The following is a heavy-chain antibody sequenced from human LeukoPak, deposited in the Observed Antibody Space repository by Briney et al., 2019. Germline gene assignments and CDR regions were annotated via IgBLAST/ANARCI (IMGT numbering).Heavy chain of an antibody. CDR3: AREREYYGSGSYTHFDY. CDR1: GFTFSRFW. J-gene: IGHJ4*01. V-gene: IGHV3-7*01. CDR2: IKQDGSEK. D-gene: IGHD3-10*01. Sequence: GGSLRLSCAASGFTFSRFWMSWVRQAPGKGLEWVANIKQDGSEKHYGDSVKGRFTISRDSAKNSLYLQMNSLRAEDTAVYYCAREREYYGSGSYTHFDYWGQRTLVTVSS.